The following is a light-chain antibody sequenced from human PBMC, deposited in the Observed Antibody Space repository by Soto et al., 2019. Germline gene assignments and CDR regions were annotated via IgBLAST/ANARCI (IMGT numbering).Light chain of an antibody. CDR2: GAS. J-gene: IGKJ4*01. Sequence: EIVMTQSPATLSGSPGERATLSCRASQSVNNTLAWYQQKPGQAPRLLIYGASARATGIPARFSGSGSGTEFTLTISSLQSEDFAVYYCQQYNNWPLTFGGGTKVEIK. V-gene: IGKV3-15*01. CDR3: QQYNNWPLT. CDR1: QSVNNT.